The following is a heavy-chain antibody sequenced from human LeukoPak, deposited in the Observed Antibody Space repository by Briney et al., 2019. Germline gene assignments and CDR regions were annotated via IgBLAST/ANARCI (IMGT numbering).Heavy chain of an antibody. Sequence: SETLSLTCTVSGGSISSYYWSWIRQPPGKGLEWIGNIYYSGSTNYHPSLKSRVTISVDTSKNQFSLKLSSVTAADTAVYYCARDKIAYDFWSGYPDLPAVWFDPWGQGTLVTVSS. J-gene: IGHJ5*02. V-gene: IGHV4-59*01. CDR1: GGSISSYY. D-gene: IGHD3-3*01. CDR3: ARDKIAYDFWSGYPDLPAVWFDP. CDR2: IYYSGST.